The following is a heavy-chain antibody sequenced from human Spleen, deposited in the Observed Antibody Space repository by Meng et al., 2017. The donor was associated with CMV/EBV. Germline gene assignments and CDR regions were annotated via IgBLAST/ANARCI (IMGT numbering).Heavy chain of an antibody. V-gene: IGHV1-18*01. Sequence: KAFGDKFDNSGISWVRQAPGQELEWMGWINTYNGNTSDAQKLQGRVTMTTDTSTTTAYMELRSLRSDDTAVYYCARNPKWNYFWFDPWGQGTLVTVSS. CDR2: INTYNGNT. J-gene: IGHJ5*02. CDR1: GDKFDNSG. CDR3: ARNPKWNYFWFDP. D-gene: IGHD1-7*01.